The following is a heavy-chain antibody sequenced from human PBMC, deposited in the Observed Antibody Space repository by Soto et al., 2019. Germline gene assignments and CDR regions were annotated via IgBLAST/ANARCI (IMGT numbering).Heavy chain of an antibody. CDR2: VYWDASK. CDR3: AHCRGGVASF. D-gene: IGHD2-2*01. Sequence: QITLNASGPTLVKPTQTLTLTCTFSGFSLSTRDVGVGWIRQPPGEALEWLGVVYWDASKTYSPSLESRLTITKDTSKNQVGLRRTKMDPVDTATYYCAHCRGGVASFWGQGTLVTVSS. CDR1: GFSLSTRDVG. V-gene: IGHV2-5*02. J-gene: IGHJ4*02.